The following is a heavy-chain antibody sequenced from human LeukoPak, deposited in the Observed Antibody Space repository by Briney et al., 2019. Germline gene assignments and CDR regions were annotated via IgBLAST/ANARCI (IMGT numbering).Heavy chain of an antibody. CDR1: GFTFDDYA. CDR3: AKDLDY. J-gene: IGHJ4*02. Sequence: GRSLRLSCAASGFTFDDYAMHWVRQAPGKGLEWVSGISWNSGSIGYADSVKGRFTISRDNAKSSLYLQMNSLRAEDTALYYCAKDLDYWGQGTLVTVSS. V-gene: IGHV3-9*01. CDR2: ISWNSGSI.